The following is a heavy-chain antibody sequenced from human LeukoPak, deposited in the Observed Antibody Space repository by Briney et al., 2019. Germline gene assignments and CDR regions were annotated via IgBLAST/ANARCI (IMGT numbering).Heavy chain of an antibody. CDR1: GFTFNDYA. CDR3: AKDKGSSGWND. V-gene: IGHV3-43*02. D-gene: IGHD6-19*01. J-gene: IGHJ4*02. Sequence: GGSLRLSCAVSGFTFNDYAMNWVRQVPGKGLEWVSFIGGHTTTTYYADSVKGRFTISRDNSKNSLFLQMNSLRTEDTALYYCAKDKGSSGWNDWGQGTLVTVSS. CDR2: IGGHTTTT.